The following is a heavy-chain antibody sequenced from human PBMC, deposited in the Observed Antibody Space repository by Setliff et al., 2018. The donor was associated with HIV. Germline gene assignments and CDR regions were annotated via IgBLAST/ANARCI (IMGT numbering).Heavy chain of an antibody. J-gene: IGHJ5*02. CDR2: IYANEST. Sequence: SETLSLTCAVSGDSISSGGYHWTWIRQPAGKGLEWTGRIYANESTKNSPSLKSRVTISVDTSKNQFSLKLTSVTAADTAVYYCAREIGDYVWGSYRYKYWFDPWGQGTLVTVSS. V-gene: IGHV4-61*02. D-gene: IGHD3-16*02. CDR1: GDSISSGGYH. CDR3: AREIGDYVWGSYRYKYWFDP.